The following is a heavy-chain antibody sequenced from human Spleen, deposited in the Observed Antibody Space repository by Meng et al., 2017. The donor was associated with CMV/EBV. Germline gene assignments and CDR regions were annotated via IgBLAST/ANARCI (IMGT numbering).Heavy chain of an antibody. CDR2: IVPIFGTP. D-gene: IGHD4-11*01. V-gene: IGHV1-69*05. CDR3: ATIMGSHSNYAS. J-gene: IGHJ4*02. Sequence: CKTSGASFSSYALSWVRQAPGQGLEWMGRIVPIFGTPIYAQKFQGRISITTDESTTTAYMDLSSLRSEDTAVYYCATIMGSHSNYASWGQGTLVTVSS. CDR1: GASFSSYA.